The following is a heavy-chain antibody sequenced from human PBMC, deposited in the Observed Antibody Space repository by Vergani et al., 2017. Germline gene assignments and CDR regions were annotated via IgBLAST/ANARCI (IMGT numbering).Heavy chain of an antibody. J-gene: IGHJ5*02. CDR1: GYTFTGYY. CDR2: INPNSGGT. Sequence: QVQLVQSGAEVKKPGASVKVSCKASGYTFTGYYMHWVRQAPGQGLEWMGWINPNSGGTNYAQKFQGRVTMTRDTSISTACMELSRLRSDDTAVYYCARFALSIRSFYDILTGPEGGGMFDPWGQGTLVTVSS. D-gene: IGHD3-9*01. V-gene: IGHV1-2*02. CDR3: ARFALSIRSFYDILTGPEGGGMFDP.